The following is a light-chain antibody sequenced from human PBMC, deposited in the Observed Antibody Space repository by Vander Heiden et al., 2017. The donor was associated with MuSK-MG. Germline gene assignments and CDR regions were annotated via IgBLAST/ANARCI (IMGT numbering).Light chain of an antibody. Sequence: EIVFTQSPATLSLSPGERATLSCRASQSVSSYLAWYQQKPGQAPRLLIYDASNRDTGIPARFSGSGYGTDFTLTISSREPEDFAVYYCQQHSNWQTITFGQGTRLEIK. CDR1: QSVSSY. V-gene: IGKV3-11*01. CDR3: QQHSNWQTIT. J-gene: IGKJ5*01. CDR2: DAS.